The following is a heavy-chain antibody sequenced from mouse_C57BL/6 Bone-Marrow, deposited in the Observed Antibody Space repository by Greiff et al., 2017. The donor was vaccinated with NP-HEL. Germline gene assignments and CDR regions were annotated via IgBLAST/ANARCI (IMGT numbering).Heavy chain of an antibody. CDR2: INPNNGGT. CDR3: ARIRDY. CDR1: GYTFTDYY. Sequence: VQLQQSGPELVKPGASVKISCKASGYTFTDYYMNWVKQSHGKSLEWIGDINPNNGGTSYNQKFKGKATLTVDKSSSTAYMEHRSVASEDSAVYYCARIRDYWGKGTTLTVSS. V-gene: IGHV1-26*01. J-gene: IGHJ2*01.